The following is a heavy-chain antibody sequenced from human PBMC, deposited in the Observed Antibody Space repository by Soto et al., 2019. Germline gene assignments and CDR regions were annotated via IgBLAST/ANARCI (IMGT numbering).Heavy chain of an antibody. CDR1: GYTLTELS. J-gene: IGHJ6*03. D-gene: IGHD6-13*01. CDR3: ATLDPKQQLGIYYYYMDV. V-gene: IGHV1-24*01. CDR2: FDPEDGET. Sequence: GASVKVSCKVSGYTLTELSMHWVRQAPGKGLEWMGGFDPEDGETIYAQKFQGRVTMTEDTSTDTAYMELSSLRSEDTAVYYCATLDPKQQLGIYYYYMDVSGKAPTVTVSS.